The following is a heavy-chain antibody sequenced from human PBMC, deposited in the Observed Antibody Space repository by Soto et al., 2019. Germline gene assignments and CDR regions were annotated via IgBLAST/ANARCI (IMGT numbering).Heavy chain of an antibody. J-gene: IGHJ4*02. CDR2: VSIGGST. V-gene: IGHV3-23*01. Sequence: GGSLRLSCAASGFTFSSYAMGWVRQGPGKGLEWVAVVSIGGSTHYADSVRGRLTISRDNSKNTLSLQMNSLTAEDTAVYFCAKRRGAGGHFDYWGQGALVTVSS. CDR3: AKRRGAGGHFDY. CDR1: GFTFSSYA. D-gene: IGHD2-15*01.